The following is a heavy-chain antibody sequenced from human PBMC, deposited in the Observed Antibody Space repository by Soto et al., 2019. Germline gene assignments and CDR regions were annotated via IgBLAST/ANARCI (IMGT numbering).Heavy chain of an antibody. Sequence: EVQLVESGGGLVQPGGSLRLSCAASGFSFSDYYINWVRQAPGKGLEWVGRARNKASSYTTDYDAFVKGRFTISRDDSKHLIYLQMNSLKTADTAVYYCAREGSSSGPDYEYWGQGTLVTVSS. CDR1: GFSFSDYY. D-gene: IGHD3-22*01. CDR2: ARNKASSYTT. J-gene: IGHJ4*02. CDR3: AREGSSSGPDYEY. V-gene: IGHV3-72*01.